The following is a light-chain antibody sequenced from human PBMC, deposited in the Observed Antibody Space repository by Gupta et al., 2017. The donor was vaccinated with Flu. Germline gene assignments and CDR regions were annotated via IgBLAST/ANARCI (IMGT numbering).Light chain of an antibody. J-gene: IGLJ1*01. Sequence: QSVLTQLPSASGTPGQRVTSSCSGSSSSIGSNHVNWYQQIPRTAPKLLIYSDNQRPSGIPDRISGSKSGTSASLAISGLQSEDEADYYCAAWDDSLNGYVFGTGTKVTVL. V-gene: IGLV1-44*01. CDR1: SSSIGSNH. CDR2: SDN. CDR3: AAWDDSLNGYV.